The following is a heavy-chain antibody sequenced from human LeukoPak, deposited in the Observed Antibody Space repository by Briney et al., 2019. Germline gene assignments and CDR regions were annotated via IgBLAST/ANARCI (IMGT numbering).Heavy chain of an antibody. J-gene: IGHJ6*02. D-gene: IGHD1-14*01. CDR3: AKNQDGYYYYGMDV. V-gene: IGHV3-23*01. Sequence: PGGSLTLSCAASGFTFRSYAMSWVRQAPGKGLEWVSAISGSGASTYYADSVKGRFTISRDNSKNTLLLQMDSLRAEDKAVYYCAKNQDGYYYYGMDVWGQGTTVSVSS. CDR1: GFTFRSYA. CDR2: ISGSGAST.